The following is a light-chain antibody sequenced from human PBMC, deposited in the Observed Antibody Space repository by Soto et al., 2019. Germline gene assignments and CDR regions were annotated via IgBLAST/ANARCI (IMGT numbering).Light chain of an antibody. CDR2: SNN. J-gene: IGLJ3*02. V-gene: IGLV1-44*01. CDR3: AAWDDSLNGPWV. Sequence: QSVLTQPPSASGTPGQTVTISCSGSNTNIGSNIVTWYQQLPGTAPKLLIFSNNHRPSGVPDRFSGSKSGTSASLAISGLQSEDEADYYCAAWDDSLNGPWVFGGGTKLTVL. CDR1: NTNIGSNI.